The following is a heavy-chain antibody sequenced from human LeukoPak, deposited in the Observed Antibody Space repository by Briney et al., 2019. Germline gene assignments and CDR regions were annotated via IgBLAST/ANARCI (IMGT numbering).Heavy chain of an antibody. V-gene: IGHV5-51*01. J-gene: IGHJ5*02. Sequence: GESLKITCQASGYSFTSSWIGWARQVPGKGLEWMAIINPGDSDTRYGPSFQGQVTISADKSISTVYLQWGSLKASDTAMYYCARQPGAGWFDPWGQGTLVTVSS. CDR1: GYSFTSSW. CDR3: ARQPGAGWFDP. CDR2: INPGDSDT. D-gene: IGHD3-10*01.